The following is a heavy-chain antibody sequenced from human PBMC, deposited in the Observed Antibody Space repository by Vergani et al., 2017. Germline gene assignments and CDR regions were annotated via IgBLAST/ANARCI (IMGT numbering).Heavy chain of an antibody. D-gene: IGHD3-10*01. J-gene: IGHJ6*03. CDR2: ISSSSSYI. Sequence: EVQLVESGGGLVKPGGSLRLSCAASGFTFSSYSMNWVRQAPGKGLEWVSSISSSSSYIYYADSVKGRFTISRDNAKNSLYLKMNSLRAEDTAVYYCARDHVLWFGELSSPYYYYYMDVWGKGTTVTVSS. V-gene: IGHV3-21*01. CDR3: ARDHVLWFGELSSPYYYYYMDV. CDR1: GFTFSSYS.